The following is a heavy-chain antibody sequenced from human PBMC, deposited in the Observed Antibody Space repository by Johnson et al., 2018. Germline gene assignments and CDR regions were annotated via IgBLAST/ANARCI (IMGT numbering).Heavy chain of an antibody. CDR2: IYPGDSDT. D-gene: IGHD3-22*01. CDR3: ARPVGGYDSSTYYRGDSFDI. Sequence: VQLVESGAEVKKPGESXKISCKGSGYSFTSYWIGWVRQMPGKGLEWMGIIYPGDSDTRYSPSFQGQVTISADKSISTADLQWSSLKASDTAMYYCARPVGGYDSSTYYRGDSFDIWGQGTMVTVSS. CDR1: GYSFTSYW. V-gene: IGHV5-51*01. J-gene: IGHJ3*02.